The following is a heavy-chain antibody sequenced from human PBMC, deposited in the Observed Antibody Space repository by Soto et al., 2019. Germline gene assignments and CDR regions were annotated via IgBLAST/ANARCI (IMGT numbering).Heavy chain of an antibody. D-gene: IGHD3-3*01. CDR3: ARGSDFWSGYLEY. Sequence: SETLSLTCTVSGGSISSYYWSWIRQPPGKGLEWIGYIYYSGSTNYNPSLKSRVTISVDTSKNQFSLKLSSVTAADTAVYYCARGSDFWSGYLEYWGQGTLVTVSS. CDR1: GGSISSYY. V-gene: IGHV4-59*01. J-gene: IGHJ4*02. CDR2: IYYSGST.